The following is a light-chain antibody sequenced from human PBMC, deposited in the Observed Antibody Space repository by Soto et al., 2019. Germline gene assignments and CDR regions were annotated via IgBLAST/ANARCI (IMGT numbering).Light chain of an antibody. V-gene: IGKV3-20*01. CDR2: GIS. Sequence: EIVLTQSPGTLSLSLGERATLSCRASQSVSSNYLAWYQQKPGQAPRLLIYGISSRDTGVSDRFSGSGSGTDFTLTISRVEPEDFAMYYCQQYGSLSWTFGQGTKVEIE. CDR1: QSVSSNY. CDR3: QQYGSLSWT. J-gene: IGKJ1*01.